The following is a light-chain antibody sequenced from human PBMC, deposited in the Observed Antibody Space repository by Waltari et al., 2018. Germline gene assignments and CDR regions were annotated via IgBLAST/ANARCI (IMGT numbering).Light chain of an antibody. Sequence: DIQMTQSPSFLSASVGDRVTITCRASQYINNNVAWYQQKPGEVPKLLIYATSTLQSGVPSRVSGSGSGTDFTLTISSLQPEDFATYYCQKYNSFSQPFGGGTKVEIK. CDR2: ATS. V-gene: IGKV1-27*01. CDR1: QYINNN. CDR3: QKYNSFSQP. J-gene: IGKJ4*01.